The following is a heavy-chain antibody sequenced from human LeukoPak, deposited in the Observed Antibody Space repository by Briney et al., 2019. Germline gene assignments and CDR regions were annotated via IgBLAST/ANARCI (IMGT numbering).Heavy chain of an antibody. D-gene: IGHD6-13*01. CDR2: IIGSGGST. CDR3: AILPGYSSGWYEVNY. Sequence: GGSLRLSCAASGFTFSSYAMSWVRQAPGKGLEWVSGIIGSGGSTYSADSVKGRFTISRDNSRNTLYLQMNSPRAEDTAVYYCAILPGYSSGWYEVNYWGQGTLVTVSS. J-gene: IGHJ4*02. CDR1: GFTFSSYA. V-gene: IGHV3-23*01.